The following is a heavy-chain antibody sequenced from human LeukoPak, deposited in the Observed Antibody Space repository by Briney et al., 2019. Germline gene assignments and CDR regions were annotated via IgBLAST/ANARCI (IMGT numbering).Heavy chain of an antibody. V-gene: IGHV3-21*01. Sequence: GGSLRLSCAASGFTFSSYSMNWVRQAPGKGLEWVSSISSSSSYIHYADSVKGRFTISRDNAKNSLYLQMNSLRAEDTAVYYCAREGIGLRLIARSVYGMDVWGQGTTVTVSS. CDR3: AREGIGLRLIARSVYGMDV. CDR2: ISSSSSYI. CDR1: GFTFSSYS. D-gene: IGHD3-16*01. J-gene: IGHJ6*02.